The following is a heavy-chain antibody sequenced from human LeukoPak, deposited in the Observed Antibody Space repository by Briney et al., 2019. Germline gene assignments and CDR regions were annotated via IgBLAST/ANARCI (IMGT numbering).Heavy chain of an antibody. Sequence: LRLSCAASGFTFSSYGMHWVRQAPGKGLEWVAVIWYDGSNKYYADSVKGRFTISRDSSKKTLYLQMNSLRAEDTAVYYCARDPIVGAPSTGYFDYWGQGTLVTVSS. CDR1: GFTFSSYG. CDR2: IWYDGSNK. J-gene: IGHJ4*02. D-gene: IGHD1-26*01. V-gene: IGHV3-33*01. CDR3: ARDPIVGAPSTGYFDY.